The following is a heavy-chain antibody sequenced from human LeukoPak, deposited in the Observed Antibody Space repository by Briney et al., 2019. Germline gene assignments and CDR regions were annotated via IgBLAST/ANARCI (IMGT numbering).Heavy chain of an antibody. Sequence: QPGGSLRLSCAASGFTFSGSAMIWVRQAPGKGLEWVSAISDSGANTYYADSVKGRFTISRDNSKNTLHLQMNSLRAEDTAVYYCAKVGGYRGYAFDIWGQGTMVTVSS. D-gene: IGHD5-12*01. V-gene: IGHV3-23*01. J-gene: IGHJ3*02. CDR2: ISDSGANT. CDR1: GFTFSGSA. CDR3: AKVGGYRGYAFDI.